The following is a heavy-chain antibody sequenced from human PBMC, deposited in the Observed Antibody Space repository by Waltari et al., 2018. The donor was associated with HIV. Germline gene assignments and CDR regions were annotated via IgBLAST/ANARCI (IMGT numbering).Heavy chain of an antibody. CDR3: ARGLLSFSDGSCDYWYFDR. J-gene: IGHJ2*01. D-gene: IGHD3-10*01. Sequence: QVQAQESGSGLVTPSQTLSLTCTVFGASINNKNYYWSWLRQHPGKGLEWIGYMSSSGSTYDIPSLRSLFSTSVHTSTDQSSLKVASVTAADTATYYWARGLLSFSDGSCDYWYFDRWGRGTLVTVSS. V-gene: IGHV4-31*01. CDR1: GASINNKNYY. CDR2: MSSSGST.